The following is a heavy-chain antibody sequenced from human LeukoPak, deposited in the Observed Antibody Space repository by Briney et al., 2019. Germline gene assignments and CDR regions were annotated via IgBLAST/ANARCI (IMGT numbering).Heavy chain of an antibody. J-gene: IGHJ4*02. CDR2: ISSSSSTI. Sequence: GGSLRLSCAASGFTFSSYSMNWVRQAPGKGLGWVSYISSSSSTIYYADSVKGRFTISRDNAKNSLYLQMNSLRAEDTAVYYCARDRSVASFDYWGQGTLVTVSS. CDR1: GFTFSSYS. D-gene: IGHD6-19*01. V-gene: IGHV3-48*01. CDR3: ARDRSVASFDY.